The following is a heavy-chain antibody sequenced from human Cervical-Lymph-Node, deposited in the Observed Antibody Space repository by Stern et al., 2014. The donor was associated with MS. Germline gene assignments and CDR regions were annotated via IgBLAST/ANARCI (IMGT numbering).Heavy chain of an antibody. CDR3: ASSVGELTPEAV. Sequence: QVQLVQPGAEVKKPGSSVRVSCKASGGHFSSYAISWVRQAPGQGLEWMGGISLMFGTANYAQKFKGRGTITADDSTTTAYMEVSSLRSEDTAVYYCASSVGELTPEAVWGQGTTVTVFS. CDR2: ISLMFGTA. CDR1: GGHFSSYA. J-gene: IGHJ6*02. D-gene: IGHD3-10*01. V-gene: IGHV1-69*01.